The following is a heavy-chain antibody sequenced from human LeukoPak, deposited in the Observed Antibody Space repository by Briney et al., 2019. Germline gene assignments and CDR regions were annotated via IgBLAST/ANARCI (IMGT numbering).Heavy chain of an antibody. CDR3: ARYGGYYMDV. CDR1: GFTFSSYW. D-gene: IGHD4-23*01. CDR2: INQDGSKK. Sequence: GGSLRLSCALSGFTFSSYWMTWVRQAPGKGLEWVANINQDGSKKYYLDSVKGRFTIYRNNAQNSFYLPINKQTDDDTPGDLFARYGGYYMDVWGKGTTVTVSS. V-gene: IGHV3-7*03. J-gene: IGHJ6*03.